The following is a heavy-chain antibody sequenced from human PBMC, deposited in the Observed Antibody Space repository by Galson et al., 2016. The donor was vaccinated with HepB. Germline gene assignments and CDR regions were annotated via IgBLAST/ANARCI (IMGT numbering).Heavy chain of an antibody. Sequence: ETLSLTCTVSGAPISGYYLSWIRQPPGKGLEWIGYIYYSGRPNYNPSLKSRVTISVDTSKNQFSLKLSSLTAADTAVYYCARDDSGGWYGFHYGMDVWGQGTTVTVSS. CDR1: GAPISGYY. J-gene: IGHJ6*02. D-gene: IGHD6-19*01. CDR3: ARDDSGGWYGFHYGMDV. CDR2: IYYSGRP. V-gene: IGHV4-59*01.